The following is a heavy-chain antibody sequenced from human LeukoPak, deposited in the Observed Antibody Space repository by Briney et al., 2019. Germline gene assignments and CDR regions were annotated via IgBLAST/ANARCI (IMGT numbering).Heavy chain of an antibody. CDR1: GGSISSSSYY. J-gene: IGHJ3*02. CDR2: IYYSGST. CDR3: ARHPRYCSSTSCAENAFDI. V-gene: IGHV4-39*01. D-gene: IGHD2-2*01. Sequence: SETLSLTRTVSGGSISSSSYYWGWIRQPPGKGLEWIGSIYYSGSTYYNPSLKSRVTISVDTSKNQFSLKLSSVTAADTAVYYCARHPRYCSSTSCAENAFDIWGQGTMVTVSS.